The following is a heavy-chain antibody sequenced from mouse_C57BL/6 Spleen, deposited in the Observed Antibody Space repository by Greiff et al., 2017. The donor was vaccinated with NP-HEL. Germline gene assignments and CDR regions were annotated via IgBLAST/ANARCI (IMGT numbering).Heavy chain of an antibody. J-gene: IGHJ2*01. CDR1: GFTFSDYY. CDR2: INYDGSST. D-gene: IGHD1-1*01. Sequence: EVKLVESEGGLVQPGSSMKLSCTASGFTFSDYYMAWVRQVPEKGLEWVANINYDGSSTYYLDSLKSRFIISRDNAKNILYLQMSSLKSEDTATYYCARVDFYYGRYFDYWGQGTTLTVSS. V-gene: IGHV5-16*01. CDR3: ARVDFYYGRYFDY.